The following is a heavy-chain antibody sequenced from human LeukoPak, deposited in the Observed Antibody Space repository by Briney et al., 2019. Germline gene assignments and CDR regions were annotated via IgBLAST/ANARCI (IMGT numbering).Heavy chain of an antibody. CDR2: ISSSTSYI. CDR3: ARDWTPDRAYRSSWDDAFDI. J-gene: IGHJ3*02. V-gene: IGHV3-21*01. Sequence: GGSLRLSRAASRFTFSTYTMNWLRPAPGKELEWVSPISSSTSYIYYADSVKGRFTISRDNAKNSLSLQMNSLRAEDTAMYYCARDWTPDRAYRSSWDDAFDIWGQGTMVTVSS. D-gene: IGHD6-13*01. CDR1: RFTFSTYT.